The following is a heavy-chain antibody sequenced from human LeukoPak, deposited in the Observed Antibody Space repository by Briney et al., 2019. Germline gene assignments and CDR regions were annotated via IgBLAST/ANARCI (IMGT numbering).Heavy chain of an antibody. J-gene: IGHJ4*02. CDR3: ARVLRYYDILSKPFDY. CDR2: INPNSVGT. Sequence: ASVKVSCKASGYTFSGYYIHWVRQAPGHGLEWMGWINPNSVGTNYAQKFQGRVTLTRDTSINTAYMELSRLRSDDTAVYYCARVLRYYDILSKPFDYWGQGTLVTVSS. CDR1: GYTFSGYY. V-gene: IGHV1-2*02. D-gene: IGHD3-9*01.